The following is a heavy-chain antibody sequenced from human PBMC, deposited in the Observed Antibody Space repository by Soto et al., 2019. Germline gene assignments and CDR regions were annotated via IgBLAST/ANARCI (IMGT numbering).Heavy chain of an antibody. CDR1: GGTFGNFI. V-gene: IGHV1-69*01. J-gene: IGHJ6*01. Sequence: QVQLVQSGAEVREPGSSVRVSCKASGGTFGNFIMNWVRQTPGQGLEWMGGIVPMLGTPTYAEKFKGRVRISVAGSTSTTKSPSAFLLAACTRSNYETTAALGCPVNDYY. CDR2: IVPMLGTP. D-gene: IGHD1-26*01. CDR3: TTAALGCPVNDYY.